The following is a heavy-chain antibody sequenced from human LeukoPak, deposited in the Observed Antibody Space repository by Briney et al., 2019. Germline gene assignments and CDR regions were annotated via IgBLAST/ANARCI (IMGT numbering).Heavy chain of an antibody. CDR1: GFTVSSNY. CDR3: ARAQWGVYFDY. D-gene: IGHD2-8*01. CDR2: IYSGGST. J-gene: IGHJ4*02. V-gene: IGHV3-53*01. Sequence: GGSLRLSCAASGFTVSSNYMSWIRQAPGKGLEWVSVIYSGGSTYYADSVKGRFTISRDNSKNTLYLQMNSLRAEDTAVYYCARAQWGVYFDYWGQGTLVTVSS.